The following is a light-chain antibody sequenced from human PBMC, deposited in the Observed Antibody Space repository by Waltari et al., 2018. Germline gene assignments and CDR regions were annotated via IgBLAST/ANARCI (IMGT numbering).Light chain of an antibody. CDR2: GPY. V-gene: IGKV1-6*01. CDR1: QAIRND. CDR3: LQDYTYPWT. Sequence: AIQMTQPPSPLSASVGDRTTITCRASQAIRNDLGWYQQKQGKAPKLLIYGPYSLQTGVPSRFSGSGAGTEFTLTINSLQPEDFATYYCLQDYTYPWTFGPGTKVEIK. J-gene: IGKJ1*01.